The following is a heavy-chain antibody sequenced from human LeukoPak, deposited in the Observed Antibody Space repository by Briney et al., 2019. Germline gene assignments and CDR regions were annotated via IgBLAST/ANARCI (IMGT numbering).Heavy chain of an antibody. J-gene: IGHJ4*02. CDR1: GFTFTTYS. D-gene: IGHD3-10*01. CDR2: ISNSSSYI. CDR3: AKDPGTGIEDY. Sequence: PGGSLRLSCVASGFTFTTYSMNWVRQAPGKGLEWVSSISNSSSYIFYADSVKGRFTISRDNAKNSLYLQMNSLRAEDTAVYYCAKDPGTGIEDYWGQGTLVTVSS. V-gene: IGHV3-21*04.